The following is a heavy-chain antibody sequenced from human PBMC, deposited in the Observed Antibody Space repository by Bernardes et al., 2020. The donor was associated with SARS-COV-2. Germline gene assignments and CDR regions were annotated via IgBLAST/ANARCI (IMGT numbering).Heavy chain of an antibody. D-gene: IGHD2-21*02. CDR3: TRACGGDCYDHFDY. CDR1: GFTFGDYA. V-gene: IGHV3-49*03. CDR2: IRSKAYGGTT. Sequence: SLRLSCTASGFTFGDYAMSWFRQAPGKGLEWVGFIRSKAYGGTTEYAASVKGRFTISRDDSKSIAYLQMNSLKTEDTAVYYCTRACGGDCYDHFDYWGQGTLVTVSS. J-gene: IGHJ4*02.